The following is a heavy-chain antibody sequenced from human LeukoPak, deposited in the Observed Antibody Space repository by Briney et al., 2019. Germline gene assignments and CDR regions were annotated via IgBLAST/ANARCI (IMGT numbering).Heavy chain of an antibody. D-gene: IGHD3-22*01. J-gene: IGHJ4*02. CDR2: ISSDGGTT. Sequence: PGRSLRLSCSAPGFTFSNYAMYWVRQAPGKGLEYVSGISSDGGTTHYADSVKGRFTISRDNSKNTLYLQMSSLRAEDTAVYYCVKERSYYDSGGYYRQYFDYWGRGTLVTVSS. CDR1: GFTFSNYA. V-gene: IGHV3-64D*06. CDR3: VKERSYYDSGGYYRQYFDY.